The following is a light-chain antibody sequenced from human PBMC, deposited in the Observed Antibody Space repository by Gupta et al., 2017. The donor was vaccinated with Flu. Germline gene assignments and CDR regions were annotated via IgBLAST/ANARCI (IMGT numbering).Light chain of an antibody. CDR1: QGVNSN. CDR3: QQYKNWPRT. V-gene: IGKV3-15*01. CDR2: GAS. Sequence: EIAMTQSPATLSVSPGERATLSCRASQGVNSNLAWYQQKPGQTPRLLIIGASTRATGIPARFSGSGSGTEFTLAISSLQSEDFAVYYCQQYKNWPRTFGQGTKVEIK. J-gene: IGKJ1*01.